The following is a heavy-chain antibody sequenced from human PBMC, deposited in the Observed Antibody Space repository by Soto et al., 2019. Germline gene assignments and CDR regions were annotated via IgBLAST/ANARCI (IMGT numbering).Heavy chain of an antibody. J-gene: IGHJ6*02. CDR1: GFTFSSYS. Sequence: GGSLRLSCAASGFTFSSYSMNWVRQAPGKGLEWVSYIGIGSSTKYYADSVKGRFTISRDNAKNSLYLQMNSLRAEDTAVYYCARAHYGDYGYGMDVWGQGTTVTVSS. CDR3: ARAHYGDYGYGMDV. V-gene: IGHV3-48*01. CDR2: IGIGSSTK. D-gene: IGHD4-17*01.